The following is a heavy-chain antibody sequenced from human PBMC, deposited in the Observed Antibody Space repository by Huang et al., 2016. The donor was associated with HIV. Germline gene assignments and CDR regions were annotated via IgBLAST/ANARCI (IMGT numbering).Heavy chain of an antibody. Sequence: QVQLEQSGPAVRKPGSSVKVSCQASGGSFSDQIISWVRQAPGQRFEWMGGISPLFRVPPYVQECKGRVTMTADESTATIYMELNSLTSEDTAVYYCAMSLRYQYDSRSYWGRYFDYWGQGTLVTVSS. J-gene: IGHJ4*02. CDR3: AMSLRYQYDSRSYWGRYFDY. CDR1: GGSFSDQI. D-gene: IGHD3-16*01. V-gene: IGHV1-69*01. CDR2: ISPLFRVP.